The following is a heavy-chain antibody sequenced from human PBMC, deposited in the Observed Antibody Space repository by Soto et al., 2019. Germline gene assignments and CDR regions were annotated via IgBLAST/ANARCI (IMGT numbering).Heavy chain of an antibody. J-gene: IGHJ4*02. Sequence: EVQLVESGGGLVQTGRSLRLACEASGFVFDDYAMHWVRQPPGKGLEWVSSTSWNSGNIGYADTMKGRFTISRDNAKNSRYLQMNSLGTDDTALYYCAKDTDPGEVLDVSYFDHWGRVTLVTVSS. V-gene: IGHV3-9*01. CDR2: TSWNSGNI. CDR3: AKDTDPGEVLDVSYFDH. CDR1: GFVFDDYA. D-gene: IGHD3-10*01.